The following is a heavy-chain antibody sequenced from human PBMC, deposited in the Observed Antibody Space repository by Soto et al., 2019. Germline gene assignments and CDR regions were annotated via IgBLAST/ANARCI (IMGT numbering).Heavy chain of an antibody. J-gene: IGHJ4*02. CDR1: GFTFSSYW. D-gene: IGHD2-15*01. CDR3: VRTSLVVAAATREDY. CDR2: INSDGSST. V-gene: IGHV3-74*01. Sequence: EVQLVESGGGLVQPGGSLRLSCAASGFTFSSYWMNWVRQAPGKGLVWVSRINSDGSSTSYADSVKGRFTISRDNAKNTPYLQMNRLRAEDTAVYYCVRTSLVVAAATREDYWGQGTLVTVSS.